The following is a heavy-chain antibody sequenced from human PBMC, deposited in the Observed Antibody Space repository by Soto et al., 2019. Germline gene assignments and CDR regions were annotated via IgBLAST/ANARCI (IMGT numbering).Heavy chain of an antibody. D-gene: IGHD3-10*01. V-gene: IGHV3-66*01. CDR1: GFTVSSNY. CDR2: IYSGGST. CDR3: ASSRNYGSGRH. J-gene: IGHJ4*02. Sequence: EVQLVESGGGLVQPGGSLRLSCAASGFTVSSNYMSWVRQAPGKGLEWVSVIYSGGSTYYADSVKGRFTISRDNSKNPLYLQMNSLRAEDTAVYYCASSRNYGSGRHWGQGTLVTVSS.